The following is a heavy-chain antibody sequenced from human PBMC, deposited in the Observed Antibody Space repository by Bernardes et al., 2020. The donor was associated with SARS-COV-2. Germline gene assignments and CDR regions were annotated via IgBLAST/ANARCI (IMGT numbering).Heavy chain of an antibody. CDR1: GFTFNSNY. J-gene: IGHJ6*02. V-gene: IGHV3-53*01. CDR3: GRPLHRRDGLDV. CDR2: VLNGGGT. Sequence: GGAQRFSCAASGFTFNSNYIIWVRQAPGKGLEWVSLVLNGGGTYFAKSVRGRCTVSRDTPKNTAYLHMDSLTADDTAVYYCGRPLHRRDGLDVWGQGTTVTVS. D-gene: IGHD2-21*02.